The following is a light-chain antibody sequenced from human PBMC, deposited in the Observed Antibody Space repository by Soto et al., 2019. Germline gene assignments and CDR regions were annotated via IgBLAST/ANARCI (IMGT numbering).Light chain of an antibody. J-gene: IGKJ1*01. CDR2: DAS. CDR1: QSLSSTW. Sequence: DIQMTQSPSTLSASVGDRVTITCRASQSLSSTWLAWYQQKPGKAPKLLIYDASSLESGVPSRFSGSGSGTEFTLTISSLQPDDCATYYCQQYENYWTFGQGTKVDIK. CDR3: QQYENYWT. V-gene: IGKV1-5*01.